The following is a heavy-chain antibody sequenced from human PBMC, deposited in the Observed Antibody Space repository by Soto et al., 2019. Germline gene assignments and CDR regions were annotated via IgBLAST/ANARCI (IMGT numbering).Heavy chain of an antibody. J-gene: IGHJ4*02. V-gene: IGHV3-53*04. D-gene: IGHD1-20*01. CDR3: ASPICITGTNDY. Sequence: EVQLVESGGGLVQPGGSLRLSCAASGFTVSSNYMSWVRQAPGKGLEWVSVIYSGGSTYYADSVKGRFTISIHNSKNTLYLQMNSLRAEDTAVYYCASPICITGTNDYWGQGTLVTVSS. CDR2: IYSGGST. CDR1: GFTVSSNY.